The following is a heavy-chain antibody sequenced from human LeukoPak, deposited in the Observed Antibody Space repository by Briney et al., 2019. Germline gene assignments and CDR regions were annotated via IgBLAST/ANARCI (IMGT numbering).Heavy chain of an antibody. Sequence: SETLSLTCTVSGGSIGSYYWSWIRQTPRKGLEWIGYISYSGSTDYNPSLKSRVTISVDTSKNQFSLKLSSVTAADTAVYYCARVNYGDYVYAVDYWGQGTLVTVSS. CDR3: ARVNYGDYVYAVDY. CDR2: ISYSGST. V-gene: IGHV4-59*12. J-gene: IGHJ4*02. CDR1: GGSIGSYY. D-gene: IGHD4-17*01.